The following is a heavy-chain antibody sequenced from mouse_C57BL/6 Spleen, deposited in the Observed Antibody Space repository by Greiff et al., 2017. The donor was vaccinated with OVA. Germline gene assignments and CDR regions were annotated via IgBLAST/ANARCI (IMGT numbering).Heavy chain of an antibody. Sequence: EVKLQESGGDLVKPGGSLKLSCAASGFTFSSYGMSWVRQTPDKSLEWVATISSGGSYTYYPDSVKGRFTISRDNAKNTRYLQMSSLKSEDTAMYYCARQLRRREYYAMDYWGQGTSVTVSS. J-gene: IGHJ4*01. CDR3: ARQLRRREYYAMDY. CDR1: GFTFSSYG. D-gene: IGHD3-2*02. V-gene: IGHV5-6*01. CDR2: ISSGGSYT.